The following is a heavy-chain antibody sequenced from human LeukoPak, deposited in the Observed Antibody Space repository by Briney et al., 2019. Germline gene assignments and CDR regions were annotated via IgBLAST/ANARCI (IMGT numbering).Heavy chain of an antibody. D-gene: IGHD3-10*01. V-gene: IGHV3-30*04. CDR3: ARDRYYGSGSHAFDI. CDR1: GFTFSSYA. J-gene: IGHJ3*02. Sequence: PGGSLRLSCAASGFTFSSYAMHWVRQAPGKGLEWVAVISYDGSNKYYADSVKGRFTISRDNSKNTLYLQMNSLRAEDTAVYYCARDRYYGSGSHAFDIRGQGTMVTVSS. CDR2: ISYDGSNK.